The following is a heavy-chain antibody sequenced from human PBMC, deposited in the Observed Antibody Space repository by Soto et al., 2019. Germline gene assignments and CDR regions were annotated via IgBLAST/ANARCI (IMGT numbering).Heavy chain of an antibody. Sequence: SAKYSCTDSGGILAYRAVTLLRQDTGQGLGWMGHIFSDTADYAHTFQGRVTISADKSTATAYMQLDSLTSNDTAVYYCATASLYFPGRQGSFDTWGQGTLVTVSS. CDR1: GGILAYRA. CDR3: ATASLYFPGRQGSFDT. D-gene: IGHD3-9*01. V-gene: IGHV1-69*06. J-gene: IGHJ4*02. CDR2: IFSDTA.